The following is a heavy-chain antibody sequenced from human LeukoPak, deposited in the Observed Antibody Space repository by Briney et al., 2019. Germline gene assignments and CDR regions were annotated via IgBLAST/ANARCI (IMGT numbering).Heavy chain of an antibody. CDR1: GFTFSSYW. V-gene: IGHV3-30-3*01. CDR3: VRDSSVFSYYFDY. Sequence: GGSLRLSCAASGFTFSSYWMHWVRQAPGKGLEWVALISYDGSSEYYADSVKGRFTISRDNSRNTLYLQMNSLRAEDTAVYYCVRDSSVFSYYFDYWGQGTLVSVSS. J-gene: IGHJ4*02. CDR2: ISYDGSSE. D-gene: IGHD6-19*01.